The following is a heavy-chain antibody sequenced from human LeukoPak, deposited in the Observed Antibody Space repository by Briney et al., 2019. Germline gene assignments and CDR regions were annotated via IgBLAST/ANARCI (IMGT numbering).Heavy chain of an antibody. V-gene: IGHV4-30-4*01. CDR1: GGSISSGDYY. CDR2: IYYSGST. J-gene: IGHJ3*02. CDR3: ARDRPYGSGVLDAFDI. D-gene: IGHD3-10*01. Sequence: SETLSLTCTVSGGSISSGDYYWSWIRQPPGKGLEWIGYIYYSGSTYYNPSLKSRVTISVDTSKNQFSLKLSSVIAADTAVYYCARDRPYGSGVLDAFDIWGQGTMVTVSS.